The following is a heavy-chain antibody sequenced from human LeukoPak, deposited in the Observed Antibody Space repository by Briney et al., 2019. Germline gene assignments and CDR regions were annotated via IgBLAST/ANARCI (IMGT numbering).Heavy chain of an antibody. CDR1: GDSVFSNSS. V-gene: IGHV6-1*01. CDR2: TYYRSKWYN. J-gene: IGHJ3*02. D-gene: IGHD5-18*01. Sequence: SQTLSLTCAISGDSVFSNSSWNWIRPSPSRGLEWLGRTYYRSKWYNDYGVSVKSRININPDTSKNRFSLQLSSVTPEDTAVYYCVRGGQGDGHSADEGFDIWGQGTMVTVS. CDR3: VRGGQGDGHSADEGFDI.